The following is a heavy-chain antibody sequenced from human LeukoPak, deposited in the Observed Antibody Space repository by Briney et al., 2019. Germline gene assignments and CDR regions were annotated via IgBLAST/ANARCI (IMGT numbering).Heavy chain of an antibody. Sequence: GGSLRLSCAASGFTVSTNYMNWVRQAPGKGLEWVSILYSGSDTYYADSVEGRFIISRDSSKNTLSLQINDLRAEDTAVYYCARVGDHFHWYLDLWGRGTLVTVSS. J-gene: IGHJ2*01. CDR2: LYSGSDT. V-gene: IGHV3-53*01. D-gene: IGHD3-3*02. CDR1: GFTVSTNY. CDR3: ARVGDHFHWYLDL.